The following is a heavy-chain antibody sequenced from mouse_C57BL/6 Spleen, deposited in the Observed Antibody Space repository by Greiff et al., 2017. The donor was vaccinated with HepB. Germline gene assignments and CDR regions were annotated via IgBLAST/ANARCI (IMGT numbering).Heavy chain of an antibody. CDR2: INPGSGGT. CDR1: GYAFTNYL. J-gene: IGHJ4*01. D-gene: IGHD1-1*01. Sequence: VQLQQSGAELVRPGTSVKVSCKASGYAFTNYLIAWVKQRPGQGLEWIGVINPGSGGTNYNEKFKGKATLTADKSSSTAYMQLSSLTSEDSAVYFCASYYYGSSPHYYAMDYWGQGTSVTVSS. V-gene: IGHV1-54*01. CDR3: ASYYYGSSPHYYAMDY.